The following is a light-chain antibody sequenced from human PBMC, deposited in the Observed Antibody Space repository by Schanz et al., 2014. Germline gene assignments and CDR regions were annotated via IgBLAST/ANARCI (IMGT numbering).Light chain of an antibody. CDR2: GTS. CDR1: QSVGTY. Sequence: EIVLTQSPATLSLSPGERATLSCRVSQSVGTYLAWYQQKPGQAPRLLIYGTSIRATGIPDRFSGSGSGTDFTLTISRLEPEDFATYYCQQYNSYSEWTFGQGTKVEIK. J-gene: IGKJ1*01. V-gene: IGKV3-20*01. CDR3: QQYNSYSEWT.